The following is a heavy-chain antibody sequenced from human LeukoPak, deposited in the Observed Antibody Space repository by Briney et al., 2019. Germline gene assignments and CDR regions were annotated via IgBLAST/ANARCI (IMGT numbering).Heavy chain of an antibody. V-gene: IGHV3-23*01. J-gene: IGHJ3*02. D-gene: IGHD3/OR15-3a*01. Sequence: PGGSLRLSCAASGFTFDDYGMTWVRQAPGKGLEWVSGISGSGGSTYYADSVKGRFTISRDNSKNTLYLQMNSLRAEDTAVYYCVGLEFTQDAFDIWGQGTMVTVSS. CDR1: GFTFDDYG. CDR3: VGLEFTQDAFDI. CDR2: ISGSGGST.